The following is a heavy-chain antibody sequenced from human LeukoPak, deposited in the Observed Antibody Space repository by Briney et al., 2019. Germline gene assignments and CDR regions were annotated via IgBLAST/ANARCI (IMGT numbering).Heavy chain of an antibody. D-gene: IGHD6-13*01. Sequence: SETLSLTCTVSGGSISSYYWSWIRQPPGRGLEWIGYIYYSGSTNYNPSLKSRVTISVNTSKNQFSLKLSSVAAADTAVYYCARHCDSSWQTPFDYWGQGTLVTVSS. CDR1: GGSISSYY. CDR2: IYYSGST. CDR3: ARHCDSSWQTPFDY. J-gene: IGHJ4*02. V-gene: IGHV4-59*08.